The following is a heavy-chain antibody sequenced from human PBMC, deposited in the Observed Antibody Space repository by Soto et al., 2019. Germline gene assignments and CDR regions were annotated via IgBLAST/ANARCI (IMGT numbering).Heavy chain of an antibody. CDR2: ISGSGDSA. V-gene: IGHV3-23*01. CDR3: GKERRGSGWSVCDF. CDR1: GFIFRDYA. J-gene: IGHJ4*02. D-gene: IGHD6-19*01. Sequence: VQLLESGGGLVQPGGSPRLSCAASGFIFRDYAMNWVRQAPGKGLEWVSDISGSGDSARYADAVKGRFTISRGNSRDTLYLHMNSLRVDDTAVYYCGKERRGSGWSVCDFWGQGDLVTVSS.